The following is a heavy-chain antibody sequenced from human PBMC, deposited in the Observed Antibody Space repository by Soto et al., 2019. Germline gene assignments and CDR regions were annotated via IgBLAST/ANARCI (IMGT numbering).Heavy chain of an antibody. CDR3: ARDGSSYGSGSYDYYGMDV. D-gene: IGHD3-10*01. CDR2: IIPIFGTA. CDR1: GGTFSSYA. Sequence: QVQLVQSGAEVKKPGSSVKVSCKASGGTFSSYAISWVRQAPGQGLEWMGGIIPIFGTANYAQKFQGRVKITADESTSTAYMELSSLRSEDTAVYYCARDGSSYGSGSYDYYGMDVWGQGTTVTVSS. J-gene: IGHJ6*02. V-gene: IGHV1-69*12.